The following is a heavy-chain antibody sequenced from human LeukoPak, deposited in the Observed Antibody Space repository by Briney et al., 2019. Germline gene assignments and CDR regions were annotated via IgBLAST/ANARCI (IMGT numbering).Heavy chain of an antibody. CDR2: IRSKAYGGTT. Sequence: GGSLRLSCTASGFTFGDYAMSWVRQAPGKGLEWVGFIRSKAYGGTTEYAASVKGRFTISRDDSKSIAYLQMNSLKTEDTAVYYCTRGMSSSWHHDAFDIWGQGTMVTVSS. J-gene: IGHJ3*02. V-gene: IGHV3-49*04. CDR1: GFTFGDYA. CDR3: TRGMSSSWHHDAFDI. D-gene: IGHD6-13*01.